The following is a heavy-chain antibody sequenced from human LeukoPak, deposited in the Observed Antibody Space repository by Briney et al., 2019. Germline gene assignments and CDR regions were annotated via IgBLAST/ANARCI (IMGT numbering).Heavy chain of an antibody. J-gene: IGHJ4*02. Sequence: GGSLRLSCAASGFAFISSEMNWVRQAPGKGLEWVSHINSGGTTMYNADAVKGRFTISRDSAKNSLYLQMNSLRGEDTAVYYCAKDMIESRWYILSHDNWGQGTLVTVSS. CDR2: INSGGTTM. CDR3: AKDMIESRWYILSHDN. V-gene: IGHV3-48*03. CDR1: GFAFISSE. D-gene: IGHD6-13*01.